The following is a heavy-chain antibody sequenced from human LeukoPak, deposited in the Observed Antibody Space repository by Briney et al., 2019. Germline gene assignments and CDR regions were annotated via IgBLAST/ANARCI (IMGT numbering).Heavy chain of an antibody. CDR3: AKVVRRYCSGGSRPEPYYYYYYMDV. V-gene: IGHV3-30*02. CDR2: IRYDGSNK. Sequence: PGGSLRLSCAASGFTFSSYGMHWVRQAPGKGLDWVAFIRYDGSNKDYADSVKGRFTISRDNSKNTMYLQMNSLRAEDTAVYYCAKVVRRYCSGGSRPEPYYYYYYMDVWGKGTTVTVSS. D-gene: IGHD2-15*01. CDR1: GFTFSSYG. J-gene: IGHJ6*03.